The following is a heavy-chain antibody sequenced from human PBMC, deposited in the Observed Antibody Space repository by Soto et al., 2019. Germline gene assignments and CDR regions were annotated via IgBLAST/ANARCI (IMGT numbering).Heavy chain of an antibody. CDR3: ARIVVGATVDL. V-gene: IGHV4-61*01. D-gene: IGHD1-26*01. Sequence: QVQLRESGQGLLKASETLSLTCSVSGDSVSSDRYFWTWIRQPPGKGLEWIAYISYTGDTNYNPSLKSLVTISVDTSRNQFSLTLTSVTAADTAVYFCARIVVGATVDLWGQGSLVTVSS. CDR2: ISYTGDT. J-gene: IGHJ5*02. CDR1: GDSVSSDRYF.